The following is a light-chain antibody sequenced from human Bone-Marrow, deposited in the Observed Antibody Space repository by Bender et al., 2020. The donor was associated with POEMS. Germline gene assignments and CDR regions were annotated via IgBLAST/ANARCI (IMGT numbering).Light chain of an antibody. CDR2: EVS. V-gene: IGLV2-23*02. CDR1: SSDVGSYNL. Sequence: QSALTQPASVSGSPGQSITISCTGTSSDVGSYNLVSWYQQHPGKAPKLMIYEVSKRPTGVSNRFSGSKSGNTASLTISGLQAEDEGDYYCCSYASTSTPWVFGGGTKLTVL. J-gene: IGLJ3*02. CDR3: CSYASTSTPWV.